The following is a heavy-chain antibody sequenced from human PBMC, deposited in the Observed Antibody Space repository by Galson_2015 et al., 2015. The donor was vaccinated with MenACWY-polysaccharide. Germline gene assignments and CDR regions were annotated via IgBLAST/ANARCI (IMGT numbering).Heavy chain of an antibody. CDR2: ISSSSSTI. D-gene: IGHD1-26*01. CDR1: GFTFSSYS. J-gene: IGHJ3*02. Sequence: SLRLSCAASGFTFSSYSMNWVRQAPGKGLEWVSYISSSSSTIYYADSVKGRFTISRDNAKNSLYLQMNSLRAEDTAVYYCARDGGSYGNAFDIWGQGTMVTVSS. V-gene: IGHV3-48*01. CDR3: ARDGGSYGNAFDI.